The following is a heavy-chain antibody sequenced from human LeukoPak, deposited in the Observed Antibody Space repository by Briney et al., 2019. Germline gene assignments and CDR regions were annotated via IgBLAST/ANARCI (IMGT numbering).Heavy chain of an antibody. CDR3: ARDIRDYDL. Sequence: GRSLRLSCAASGFTLSSYWMHWVRQAPGKGLVWVSRINGDGSMTNYADSVKGRFTISRDNAKNTVYLEMHSLRAEDTGLYYCARDIRDYDLWGQGTLVTVSS. J-gene: IGHJ4*02. CDR1: GFTLSSYW. V-gene: IGHV3-74*01. D-gene: IGHD2-21*01. CDR2: INGDGSMT.